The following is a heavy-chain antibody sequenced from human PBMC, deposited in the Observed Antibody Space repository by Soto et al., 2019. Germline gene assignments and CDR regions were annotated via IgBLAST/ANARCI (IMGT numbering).Heavy chain of an antibody. V-gene: IGHV1-8*01. CDR3: ARENYDILTGYYPVGFDP. Sequence: ASVKVSCKASGYTFNSYDINWVRQATGQGLEWMGWMNPNSGNTGYAQKFQGRVTMTRNTSISTAYMELSSLRSEDTAVYYCARENYDILTGYYPVGFDPWAQGTLVNVSS. CDR2: MNPNSGNT. CDR1: GYTFNSYD. J-gene: IGHJ5*02. D-gene: IGHD3-9*01.